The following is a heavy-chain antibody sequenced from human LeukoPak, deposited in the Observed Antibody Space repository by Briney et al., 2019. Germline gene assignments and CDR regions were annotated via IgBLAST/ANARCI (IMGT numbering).Heavy chain of an antibody. CDR1: GFTVSNAW. CDR3: TTVEYASFDI. D-gene: IGHD2-2*01. J-gene: IGHJ3*02. Sequence: PGGSLRLSCAASGFTVSNAWMSWVRQAPGKGLEWVGRIKSKPDGGTTDYAAPVKGRFTISRDDSKNTLYLQRNSLKSEDTAVYYCTTVEYASFDIWGQGTMLTVSS. CDR2: IKSKPDGGTT. V-gene: IGHV3-15*01.